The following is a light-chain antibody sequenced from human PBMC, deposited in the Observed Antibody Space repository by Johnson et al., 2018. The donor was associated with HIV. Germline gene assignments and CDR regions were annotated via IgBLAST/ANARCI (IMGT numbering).Light chain of an antibody. CDR1: SSNIGNNY. J-gene: IGLJ1*01. Sequence: QSVLTQPPSVSAAPGQKVTISCSGSSSNIGNNYVSWYQQLPGTAPKLLIYENNKRPSGIPDRFSGSKSGTSATLGITGLQTGDEADYYCGTWDSSLSAGDVFGTETKVTVL. CDR2: ENN. CDR3: GTWDSSLSAGDV. V-gene: IGLV1-51*02.